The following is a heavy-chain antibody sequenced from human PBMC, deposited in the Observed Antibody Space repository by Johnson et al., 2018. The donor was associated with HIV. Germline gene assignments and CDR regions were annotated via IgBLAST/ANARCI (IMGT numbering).Heavy chain of an antibody. V-gene: IGHV3-23*04. J-gene: IGHJ3*02. Sequence: VQLVESGGGLIQPGGSLRLSCAASGFTVSTNYMSWVRQAPGQGLEWVSVISGSGGSTYYADSVKGRFTISRDTSKNTLYLQMNSLRAEDTAVYYCAKDSIEWELRAFDIWGQGTMVTVSS. D-gene: IGHD1-26*01. CDR1: GFTVSTNY. CDR2: ISGSGGST. CDR3: AKDSIEWELRAFDI.